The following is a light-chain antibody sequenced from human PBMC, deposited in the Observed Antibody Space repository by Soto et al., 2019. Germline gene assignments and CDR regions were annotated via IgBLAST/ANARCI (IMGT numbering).Light chain of an antibody. V-gene: IGKV3-20*01. Sequence: EIVLTQSPATLSLSPGERATLSCRASQSISRSILAWNQQKPGQAPILLIYGTSSRATGIPDRFSGSGSGTDFTLTISRLEPADFAVYYCQLYGGSPLFTFGPGTKVDIK. CDR3: QLYGGSPLFT. CDR1: QSISRSI. J-gene: IGKJ3*01. CDR2: GTS.